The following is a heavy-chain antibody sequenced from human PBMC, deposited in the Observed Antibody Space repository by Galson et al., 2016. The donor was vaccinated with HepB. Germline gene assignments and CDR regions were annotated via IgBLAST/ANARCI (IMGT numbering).Heavy chain of an antibody. J-gene: IGHJ3*01. V-gene: IGHV4-39*07. CDR2: IYYSGNT. Sequence: SETLSLTCTVSRGSISSGFYYWGWIRQSPGKGLEWIGSIYYSGNTYYNPSLKSRVSISADTSKNQFSLRLSSVTAADTAVFYCARAGYFFDGSAYSPDAFDVWGQGTVVTVSS. D-gene: IGHD3-22*01. CDR1: RGSISSGFYY. CDR3: ARAGYFFDGSAYSPDAFDV.